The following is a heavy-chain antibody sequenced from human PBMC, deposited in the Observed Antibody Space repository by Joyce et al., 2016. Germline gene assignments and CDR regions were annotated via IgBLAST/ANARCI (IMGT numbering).Heavy chain of an antibody. Sequence: QVKLVESGGGVVQPGRSLRLSCAASCFTFSGHSMHGVRQAPGKGLDWVAIISYDGKNTYYGDSMKGRFTISRDNSKNTVYLQVDSLRTEDTAVYYCARDGPKTTWDPGYYFDFWGQGTLVTVSS. CDR2: ISYDGKNT. V-gene: IGHV3-30*04. CDR1: CFTFSGHS. CDR3: ARDGPKTTWDPGYYFDF. D-gene: IGHD1-14*01. J-gene: IGHJ4*02.